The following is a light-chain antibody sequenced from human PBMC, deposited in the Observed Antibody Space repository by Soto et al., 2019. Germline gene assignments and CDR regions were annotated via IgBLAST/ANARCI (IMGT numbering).Light chain of an antibody. V-gene: IGLV1-44*01. CDR1: NSNIGRYS. CDR3: AAWDDNLNGPL. Sequence: QSVLTQPPSLSGTPGQRVTISCSGSNSNIGRYSVNWDQHFPGTAPKILIYSDDERPSGVPDRCSGSKAGTSASLAISGLQSEDEAEYYCAAWDDNLNGPLFGGGTKLTVL. CDR2: SDD. J-gene: IGLJ3*02.